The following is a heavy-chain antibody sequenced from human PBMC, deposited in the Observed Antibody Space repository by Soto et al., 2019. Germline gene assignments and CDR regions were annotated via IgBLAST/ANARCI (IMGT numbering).Heavy chain of an antibody. Sequence: ASVKVSCKASGYTFTSYGISWVRQAPGQGLEWMGWISAYNGNTNYAQKLQGRVTMTTDTSTSTAYMELRSLRSDDTAVYYCASETSLVRGVPIYYLYSCQGTLVTVSS. CDR2: ISAYNGNT. CDR1: GYTFTSYG. J-gene: IGHJ4*02. CDR3: ASETSLVRGVPIYYLY. V-gene: IGHV1-18*01. D-gene: IGHD3-10*01.